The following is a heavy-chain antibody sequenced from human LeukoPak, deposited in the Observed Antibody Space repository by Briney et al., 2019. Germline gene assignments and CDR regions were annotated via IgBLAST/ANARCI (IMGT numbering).Heavy chain of an antibody. CDR1: GYNFTNYW. D-gene: IGHD3-16*01. Sequence: GESLKISCKGSGYNFTNYWIGWVRQMPGKGLEWMGIIYPGDSDTTYSPSFQGQVTISADKSISTAYLQWSSLKASDTAMYYCARTGSSFRGRLDYWGQGTLVTVSS. V-gene: IGHV5-51*01. CDR2: IYPGDSDT. CDR3: ARTGSSFRGRLDY. J-gene: IGHJ4*02.